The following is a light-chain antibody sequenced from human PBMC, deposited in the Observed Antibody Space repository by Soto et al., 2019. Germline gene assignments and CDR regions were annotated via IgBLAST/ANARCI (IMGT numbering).Light chain of an antibody. J-gene: IGKJ1*01. V-gene: IGKV3-20*01. CDR1: QSVSSSY. Sequence: EIGLTQSPGTLSLSPGERATLSCRASQSVSSSYLAWYQQKPGQAPRLLIYGASSRATGIPDRFSGSGSGTDYTLTSSRLESEDFAVYYCQQYGSASTFGQGTKVEIK. CDR3: QQYGSAST. CDR2: GAS.